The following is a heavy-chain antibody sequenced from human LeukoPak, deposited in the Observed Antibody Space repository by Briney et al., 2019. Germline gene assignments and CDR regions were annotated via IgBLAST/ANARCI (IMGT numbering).Heavy chain of an antibody. D-gene: IGHD3-16*01. V-gene: IGHV1-69*13. Sequence: SVKVSCKASVGTFSSYAISWVRQAPGQGLEWMGGIIPIFGRANYAQKFQGRVTITADESTRTAYMELSSLRSEDTAVYYCARDNSLMITFGYYGMDVWGQGTTVTVSS. CDR3: ARDNSLMITFGYYGMDV. CDR2: IIPIFGRA. CDR1: VGTFSSYA. J-gene: IGHJ6*02.